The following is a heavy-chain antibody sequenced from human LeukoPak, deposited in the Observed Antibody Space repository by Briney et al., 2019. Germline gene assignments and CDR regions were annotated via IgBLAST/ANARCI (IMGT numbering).Heavy chain of an antibody. V-gene: IGHV3-53*01. CDR3: AKSGYNYDSNAYPFIDY. CDR2: IYSGGST. CDR1: GFTVSRNY. J-gene: IGHJ4*02. D-gene: IGHD3-22*01. Sequence: PGGSLRLSCATSGFTVSRNYMTWVGQAPGKGLEWVSVIYSGGSTHYADSGKGRFTISRDNSKNTLYLEMSSLRAEDTAVYYCAKSGYNYDSNAYPFIDYWGQGTLVTVSS.